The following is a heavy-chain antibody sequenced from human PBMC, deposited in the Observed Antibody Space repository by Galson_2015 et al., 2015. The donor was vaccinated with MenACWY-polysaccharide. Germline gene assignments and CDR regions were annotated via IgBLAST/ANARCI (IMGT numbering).Heavy chain of an antibody. CDR1: GFTFSSYA. V-gene: IGHV3-23*01. CDR3: AKGAVDTPMTFLFDF. D-gene: IGHD5-18*01. J-gene: IGHJ4*02. Sequence: SLRLSCAASGFTFSSYAMSWVRQAPGKGLEWVSGVSASGGSTVYTDSAKGRFTMSRDNSKRSLYLQMNSLRAEDTAVYYCAKGAVDTPMTFLFDFWGQGTLVTVSS. CDR2: VSASGGST.